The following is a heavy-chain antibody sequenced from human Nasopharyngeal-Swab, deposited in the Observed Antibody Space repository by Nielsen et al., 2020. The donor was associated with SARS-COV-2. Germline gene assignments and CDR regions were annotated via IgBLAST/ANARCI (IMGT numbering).Heavy chain of an antibody. CDR3: ARTGRMGAYPNPYYYYYYMDV. CDR1: GYTFTSYY. V-gene: IGHV1-46*01. CDR2: INPSGGST. Sequence: ASVKVSCKASGYTFTSYYMHWVRQAPGQGLEWMGIINPSGGSTSYAQKFQGRVTMTRDTSTSTVYMELSSLRSEDTAVYYCARTGRMGAYPNPYYYYYYMDVWGKGTTVTVSS. J-gene: IGHJ6*03. D-gene: IGHD1-26*01.